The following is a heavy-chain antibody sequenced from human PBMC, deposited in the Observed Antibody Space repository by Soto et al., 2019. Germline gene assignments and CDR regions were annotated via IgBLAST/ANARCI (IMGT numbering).Heavy chain of an antibody. J-gene: IGHJ4*02. D-gene: IGHD5-12*01. Sequence: EVQLLESGGGLVQPGGSLRLSCAASGFTFNIYTMSWVRQAPGKGLEWVSGIGARGSDTYFPDSVKGRFTISRDNSMDMVYLQMNSLRAEDTAVYFCAKGGTFYIGDFDSWGQGTLVTVSS. CDR1: GFTFNIYT. CDR3: AKGGTFYIGDFDS. CDR2: IGARGSDT. V-gene: IGHV3-23*01.